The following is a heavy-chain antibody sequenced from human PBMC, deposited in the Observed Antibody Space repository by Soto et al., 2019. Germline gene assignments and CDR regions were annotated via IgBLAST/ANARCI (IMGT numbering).Heavy chain of an antibody. Sequence: DVQLLESGGDLVQPGGSLRLSCAASGFAFSRYSMSWVRQPPGKGLEWVSGISGTGYSTYYIASVRGRFTISRDNSRNTLYLQMNGLTAEDTGAYYCARSLGDTWNEHYFDYWGRGTLVTVSS. CDR2: ISGTGYST. CDR1: GFAFSRYS. J-gene: IGHJ4*02. V-gene: IGHV3-23*01. D-gene: IGHD1-20*01. CDR3: ARSLGDTWNEHYFDY.